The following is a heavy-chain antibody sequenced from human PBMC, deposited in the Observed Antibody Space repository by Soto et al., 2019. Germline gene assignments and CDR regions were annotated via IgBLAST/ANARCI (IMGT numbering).Heavy chain of an antibody. J-gene: IGHJ2*01. Sequence: GASVKVSCKASGGTFSSYAISWVRQAPGQGLEWMGGIIPIFGTANYAQKFQGRVTITADESTSTAYMELSSLRSEDTAVYYCAREYGDYVLRWYFDLWGRGTLVTVSS. CDR2: IIPIFGTA. CDR3: AREYGDYVLRWYFDL. V-gene: IGHV1-69*13. D-gene: IGHD4-17*01. CDR1: GGTFSSYA.